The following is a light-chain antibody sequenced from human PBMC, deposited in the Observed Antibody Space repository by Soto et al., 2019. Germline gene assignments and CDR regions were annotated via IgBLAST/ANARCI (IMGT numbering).Light chain of an antibody. J-gene: IGKJ5*01. CDR1: QSAGNF. CDR2: YIS. Sequence: EIVMTQSPATLSVSPGETASLSCRASQSAGNFLAWYQQKPGQAPRLLIYYISTRATGIPARFSGSGSGTEFNLTINSPQSEDSAVYYCQQHNQWPITFGQGTRLEIK. CDR3: QQHNQWPIT. V-gene: IGKV3D-15*01.